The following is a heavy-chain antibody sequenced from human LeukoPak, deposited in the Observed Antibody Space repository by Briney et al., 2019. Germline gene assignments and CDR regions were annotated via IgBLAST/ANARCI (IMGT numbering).Heavy chain of an antibody. CDR1: GGSFSGYY. Sequence: SETLSLTCAVYGGSFSGYYWSWIRQPPGKGLAWIVEINHSGSTNYNPSLKSRVTISVDTSKNQFSLKLSSVTAADTAVYYCARANYYDSSGYYYRWEDYWGQGTLVTVSS. J-gene: IGHJ4*02. D-gene: IGHD3-22*01. V-gene: IGHV4-34*01. CDR3: ARANYYDSSGYYYRWEDY. CDR2: INHSGST.